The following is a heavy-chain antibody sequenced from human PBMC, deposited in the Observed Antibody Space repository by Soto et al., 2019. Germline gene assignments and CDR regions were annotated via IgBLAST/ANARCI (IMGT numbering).Heavy chain of an antibody. CDR2: INPNSGGT. D-gene: IGHD2-2*02. Sequence: GASVKVSCKASGYTFSGYYIHWLRPAPGQGLEWMGWINPNSGGTNYAQKFQGRVTVTRDTPTSTAYMELSRLTSDDTAVYYCARSLTEGYCTITGCYTRPLYGMDVWGQGTTVTVSS. V-gene: IGHV1-2*02. CDR1: GYTFSGYY. J-gene: IGHJ6*02. CDR3: ARSLTEGYCTITGCYTRPLYGMDV.